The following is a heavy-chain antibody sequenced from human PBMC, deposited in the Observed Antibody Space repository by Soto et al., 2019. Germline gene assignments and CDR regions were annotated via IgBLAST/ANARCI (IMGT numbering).Heavy chain of an antibody. D-gene: IGHD2-2*02. J-gene: IGHJ6*03. Sequence: GGSLRLSCAASGFTFSSYAMHWVRQAPGKGLEYVSAISSNGGSTYYANSVKGRFTISRDNSKNTLYLQMGSLRAEDMAVYYCARDEEDIVVVPAAIPTAYYYYYMDVWGKGTTVTVSS. CDR1: GFTFSSYA. V-gene: IGHV3-64*01. CDR3: ARDEEDIVVVPAAIPTAYYYYYMDV. CDR2: ISSNGGST.